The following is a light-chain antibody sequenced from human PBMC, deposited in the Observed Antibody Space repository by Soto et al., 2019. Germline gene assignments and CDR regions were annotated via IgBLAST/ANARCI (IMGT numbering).Light chain of an antibody. V-gene: IGKV1-33*01. CDR2: EAS. Sequence: DMQMTQSPSSLSASVGDRVTITCQASQDISNYLNWYQQKPGKAPKLLIYEASNLETGVPSRFSGSGSGTDFTFTISSLQPEDIATYYCQQYDNHSVTFGRGTKVDIK. J-gene: IGKJ4*02. CDR1: QDISNY. CDR3: QQYDNHSVT.